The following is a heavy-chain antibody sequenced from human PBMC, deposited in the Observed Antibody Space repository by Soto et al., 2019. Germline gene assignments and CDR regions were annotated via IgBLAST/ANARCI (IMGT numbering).Heavy chain of an antibody. J-gene: IGHJ5*02. CDR2: ISGSGFKK. Sequence: LRLSCAASGFVFENFGMSWVRQAPGKGLEWISSISGSGFKKYYADSVKGRFTISRDNSKSTVYLELNNLSAEDTAVYHCAKNQGVELVPLATVDWFDPWGQGSVVTVSS. D-gene: IGHD1-26*01. CDR1: GFVFENFG. V-gene: IGHV3-23*01. CDR3: AKNQGVELVPLATVDWFDP.